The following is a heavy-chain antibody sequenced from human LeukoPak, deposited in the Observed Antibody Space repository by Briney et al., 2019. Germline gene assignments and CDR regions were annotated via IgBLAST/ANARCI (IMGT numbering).Heavy chain of an antibody. D-gene: IGHD1-26*01. V-gene: IGHV3-7*01. Sequence: GGSLRLSCATSGFTFSSYWMSWVRQAPGKGLEWVANIKQDGSEKYYVDSVKGRFTISRDNAKNSLYLQMNSLRAEDTAVYYCARDPYKGATTTSPIDYWGQGTLVTVSS. CDR3: ARDPYKGATTTSPIDY. J-gene: IGHJ4*02. CDR2: IKQDGSEK. CDR1: GFTFSSYW.